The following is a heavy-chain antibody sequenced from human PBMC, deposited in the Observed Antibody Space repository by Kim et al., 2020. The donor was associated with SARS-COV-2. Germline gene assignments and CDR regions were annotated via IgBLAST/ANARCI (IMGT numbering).Heavy chain of an antibody. D-gene: IGHD6-19*01. CDR3: ARACIAVAGGAFDI. V-gene: IGHV4-59*01. J-gene: IGHJ3*02. Sequence: TPSLKSRVTISVDTTKNPFSRKLSSVTAADSAVYYCARACIAVAGGAFDIWGQGTMVTVSS.